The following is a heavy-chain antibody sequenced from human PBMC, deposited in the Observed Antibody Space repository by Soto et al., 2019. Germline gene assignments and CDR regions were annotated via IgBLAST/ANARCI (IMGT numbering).Heavy chain of an antibody. CDR1: GASISSYY. J-gene: IGHJ4*02. D-gene: IGHD3-22*01. V-gene: IGHV4-59*01. Sequence: QVQLQESGPGLVKPSETLSLTCTVSGASISSYYWSWIRQPPGKGLEWIGYIYYSGSTNYNPSLKVRVPTAPDAAKHRFSLKLSSVAAAATALYYFARSRGGYFDYWGQGTLVTVSS. CDR2: IYYSGST. CDR3: ARSRGGYFDY.